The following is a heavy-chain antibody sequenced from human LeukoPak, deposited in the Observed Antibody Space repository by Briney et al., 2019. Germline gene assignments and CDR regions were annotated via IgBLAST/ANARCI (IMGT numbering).Heavy chain of an antibody. CDR1: GFTLSVYG. CDR3: VGEEAPTIGLNGMDV. V-gene: IGHV3-30*02. Sequence: PGGCLRLSCAASGFTLSVYGMHCVREAPGKGLEWVAVIPYDGSIIYCSDSPKGRYTISRDNSRNTLYLHMNSVSGEHTRVYYCVGEEAPTIGLNGMDVWGEETTVTASS. J-gene: IGHJ6*01. CDR2: IPYDGSII. D-gene: IGHD3/OR15-3a*01.